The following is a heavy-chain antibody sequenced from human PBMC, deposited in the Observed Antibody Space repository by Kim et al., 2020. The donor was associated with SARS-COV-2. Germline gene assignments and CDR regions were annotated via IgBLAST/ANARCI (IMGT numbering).Heavy chain of an antibody. Sequence: SETLSLTCTVSGGSVSGYYWSWIRQPPGKGLEWIGSIYYSGSTSYNPSLKSRVTISVDTSSNQFSLDLRSVTAADTAVYYCARGYCSGGRCYLVGHDAFDIWGQGTMVTVSS. D-gene: IGHD2-15*01. CDR3: ARGYCSGGRCYLVGHDAFDI. CDR2: IYYSGST. V-gene: IGHV4-59*02. CDR1: GGSVSGYY. J-gene: IGHJ3*02.